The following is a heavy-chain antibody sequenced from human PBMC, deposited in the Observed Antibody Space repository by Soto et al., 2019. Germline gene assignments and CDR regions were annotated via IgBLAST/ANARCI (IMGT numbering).Heavy chain of an antibody. CDR3: ATASSDNKIDY. J-gene: IGHJ4*02. V-gene: IGHV3-7*03. CDR1: GITFSSYA. Sequence: PVGSLRLSCAASGITFSSYAMSWVRQAPGKGLEWVAFINPDGSERYYVDSVKGRLSISRDNAKQSLYLQINTLRVDDTAVYYCATASSDNKIDYWGQGTLLTVSS. CDR2: INPDGSER.